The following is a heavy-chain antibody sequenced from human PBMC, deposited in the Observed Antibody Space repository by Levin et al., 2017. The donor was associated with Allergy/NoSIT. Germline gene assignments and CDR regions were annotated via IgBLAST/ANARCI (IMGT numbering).Heavy chain of an antibody. CDR3: ARQVSGYWSGFKFDS. V-gene: IGHV4-59*08. CDR1: GGSIDNNY. J-gene: IGHJ5*01. CDR2: TSYSGDT. Sequence: TASETLSLTCTVSGGSIDNNYWSWIRQPPGKGLEWIGYTSYSGDTNYNRSLRPRVSMSLDTSTNQVSLKLRSVTAADTAFYYCARQVSGYWSGFKFDSWGQGILVTVSP. D-gene: IGHD3-3*01.